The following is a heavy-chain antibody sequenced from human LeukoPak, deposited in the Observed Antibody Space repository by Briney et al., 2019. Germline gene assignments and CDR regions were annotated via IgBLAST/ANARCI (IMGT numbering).Heavy chain of an antibody. CDR3: ARDRVDLVHLYNSRLRWHPYFQH. J-gene: IGHJ1*01. D-gene: IGHD4-17*01. CDR1: GGTFSSYA. CDR2: IIPIFGTA. V-gene: IGHV1-69*13. Sequence: AASVKVSCKASGGTFSSYAISWVRQAPGQGLEWMGGIIPIFGTANYAQKFQGRVTITADESTSTAYMELSSLRSEDTAVYYCARDRVDLVHLYNSRLRWHPYFQHWGQGTLVTVSS.